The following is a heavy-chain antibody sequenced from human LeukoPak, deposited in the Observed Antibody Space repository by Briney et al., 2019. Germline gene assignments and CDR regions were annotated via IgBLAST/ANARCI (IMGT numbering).Heavy chain of an antibody. Sequence: AASVKVSCKASGYTFTGYYLHWVRQAPGQGLEWMGWIHPNSGGTSYAQNSQGRVTMTRDTSISTAYMELSRLRSDDTAVYYCARDRATTWFDPWGQGTLVTVSP. CDR1: GYTFTGYY. CDR2: IHPNSGGT. CDR3: ARDRATTWFDP. J-gene: IGHJ5*02. D-gene: IGHD1-1*01. V-gene: IGHV1-2*02.